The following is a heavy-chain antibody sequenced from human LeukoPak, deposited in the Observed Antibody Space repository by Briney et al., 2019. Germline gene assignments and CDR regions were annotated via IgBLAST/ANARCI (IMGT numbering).Heavy chain of an antibody. CDR1: GGSISSYY. V-gene: IGHV4-4*07. CDR2: IYTSGST. J-gene: IGHJ6*03. D-gene: IGHD6-13*01. Sequence: SETLSLTCTVSGGSISSYYWSWIRQPAGKGLEWIGRIYTSGSTNYSPSLKSRVTMSVDTSKNQFSLKLSSVTAADTAVYYCAREGYSSSSLSGYYYMDVWGKGTTVTVSS. CDR3: AREGYSSSSLSGYYYMDV.